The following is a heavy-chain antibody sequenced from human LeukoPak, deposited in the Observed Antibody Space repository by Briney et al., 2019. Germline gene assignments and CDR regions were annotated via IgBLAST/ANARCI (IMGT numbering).Heavy chain of an antibody. V-gene: IGHV3-48*01. CDR3: ARGVPYDSWSGPHYSDY. J-gene: IGHJ4*02. D-gene: IGHD3-3*01. Sequence: GGSLRLSCAASEFAFSTYNMNWVRQAPGKGLEWVSYISTGSSTTYYADSVKGRFTISRDNVENSLYLQVNSLRAEDTAVYYCARGVPYDSWSGPHYSDYWGQGTLVTVSS. CDR2: ISTGSSTT. CDR1: EFAFSTYN.